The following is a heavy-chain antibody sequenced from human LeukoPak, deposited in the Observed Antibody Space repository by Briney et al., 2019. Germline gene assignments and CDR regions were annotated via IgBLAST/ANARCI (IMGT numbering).Heavy chain of an antibody. CDR1: GYIFTNYW. Sequence: GESLKISCRASGYIFTNYWIAWVRWMPGEGLQWMGIILPGDSDTRYSPSFRGQVTISAETSTRTAYLQWPSLRASDSAIYYCARQGAGASYYDPTGLPRGAFDSWGQGTTVTVSS. V-gene: IGHV5-51*01. D-gene: IGHD3-22*01. CDR2: ILPGDSDT. CDR3: ARQGAGASYYDPTGLPRGAFDS. J-gene: IGHJ3*02.